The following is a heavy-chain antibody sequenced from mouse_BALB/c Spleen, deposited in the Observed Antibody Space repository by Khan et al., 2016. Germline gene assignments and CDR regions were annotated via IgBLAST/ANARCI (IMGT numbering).Heavy chain of an antibody. CDR1: GYTSANYW. CDR3: ADALFVY. CDR2: IYPGDGDT. V-gene: IGHV1-87*01. J-gene: IGHJ3*01. Sequence: QIQLVQSGAELARPGASVRLSCKASGYTSANYWMQWVKQRPGQGLEWIGSIYPGDGDTRYSQKFKDKATLTADKSSSSAYMHLRSVASEDSAVYYCADALFVYWGQGTRGTVSA.